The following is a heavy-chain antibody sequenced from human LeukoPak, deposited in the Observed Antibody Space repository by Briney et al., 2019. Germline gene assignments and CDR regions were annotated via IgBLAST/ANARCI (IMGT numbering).Heavy chain of an antibody. CDR2: IYSGGTT. V-gene: IGHV3-66*01. J-gene: IGHJ3*02. CDR3: ARVLPAGAFDI. Sequence: PLRLSCAASAFPVSSNYMSWVRQAPAQRLHRVSVIYSGGTTYYADSVKGRFTISRDNSKNTLYLQMNSLRAEDTAVYYCARVLPAGAFDIWGQGTMVTVSS. CDR1: AFPVSSNY. D-gene: IGHD1-14*01.